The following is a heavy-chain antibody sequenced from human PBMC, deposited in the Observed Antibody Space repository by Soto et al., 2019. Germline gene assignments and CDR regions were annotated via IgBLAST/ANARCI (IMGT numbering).Heavy chain of an antibody. J-gene: IGHJ6*02. V-gene: IGHV4-34*01. CDR1: GGSFSGYY. CDR3: ARARKGNTRYIAAAGTGGMDV. D-gene: IGHD6-13*01. Sequence: QVQLQQWGAGLLKPSETLSLTCAVYGGSFSGYYWSWIRQPPGKGLEWIGEINHSGSTNYNPSLKSRVTISLDTSKDQFSLKLSSVTAADTAVYYCARARKGNTRYIAAAGTGGMDVWGQGTTVTVSS. CDR2: INHSGST.